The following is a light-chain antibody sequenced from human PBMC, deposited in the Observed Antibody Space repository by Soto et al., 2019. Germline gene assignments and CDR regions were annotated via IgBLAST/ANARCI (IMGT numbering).Light chain of an antibody. V-gene: IGKV3-11*01. CDR3: QQRSNWPLT. J-gene: IGKJ4*01. Sequence: EIGLSQSPSTLSLSPGERATLSCRASQSVSSYLAWYQQKPGQAPRLLIYDASNRATGIPARFSGSGSGTDFTLTLSSLEPEDFAVYYCQQRSNWPLTFGGGTKVDIK. CDR1: QSVSSY. CDR2: DAS.